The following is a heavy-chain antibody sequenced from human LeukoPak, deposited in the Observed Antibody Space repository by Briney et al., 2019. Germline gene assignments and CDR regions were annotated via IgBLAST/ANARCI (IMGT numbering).Heavy chain of an antibody. CDR2: IYTSGST. D-gene: IGHD6-13*01. CDR1: GGSISSGSYY. Sequence: SETLSLTCTVSGGSISSGSYYWSWIRQPAGKGLEWIGRIYTSGSTNYNPSLKSRVTISVDTSKNQFSLKLSSVTAADTAVYYCASSPCYNSSCHNWFDPWGQGTLVTVSS. V-gene: IGHV4-61*02. J-gene: IGHJ5*02. CDR3: ASSPCYNSSCHNWFDP.